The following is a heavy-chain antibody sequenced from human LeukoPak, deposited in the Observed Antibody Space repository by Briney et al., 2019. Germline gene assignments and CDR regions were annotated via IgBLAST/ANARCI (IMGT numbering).Heavy chain of an antibody. D-gene: IGHD3-9*01. Sequence: SETLSLTCTVSGGSISGSSYYWAWIRQPPGKGLEWIGSIYYSGNAFYNASLKSRVTILVDTSKNQFSLEVDPVTAADTAMYYCASQLDTTGYYVGFFDSWGQGALVTVSS. V-gene: IGHV4-39*01. CDR1: GGSISGSSYY. CDR2: IYYSGNA. CDR3: ASQLDTTGYYVGFFDS. J-gene: IGHJ4*02.